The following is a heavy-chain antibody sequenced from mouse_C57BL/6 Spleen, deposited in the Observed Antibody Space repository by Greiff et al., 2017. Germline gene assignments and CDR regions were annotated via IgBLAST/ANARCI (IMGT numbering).Heavy chain of an antibody. Sequence: QVQLKQPGAELVKPGASVKLSCKASGYTFTSYWMHWVKQRPGQGLEWIGMIHPNSGSTNYNEKFKSKATLTVDKSSSTAYMQLSSLTSEDSAVYYCARGDSSVYFDYWGQGTTLTVSS. CDR3: ARGDSSVYFDY. J-gene: IGHJ2*01. D-gene: IGHD3-2*02. CDR2: IHPNSGST. CDR1: GYTFTSYW. V-gene: IGHV1-64*01.